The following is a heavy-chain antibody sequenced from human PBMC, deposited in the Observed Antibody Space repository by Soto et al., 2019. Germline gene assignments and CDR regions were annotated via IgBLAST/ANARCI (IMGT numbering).Heavy chain of an antibody. CDR2: IIPIFGTA. J-gene: IGHJ6*02. D-gene: IGHD3-22*01. V-gene: IGHV1-69*12. Sequence: QVQLVQSGAEVKKPGSSVKVSCKASGGTFSSYAISWVRQAPGQGLEWMGGIIPIFGTANYAQKFQGRVTITADESTSTAYMELSSLRSEDTAVYYCARDKLDDSSGFSAGYYYGMDVWGQGTTVTVSS. CDR3: ARDKLDDSSGFSAGYYYGMDV. CDR1: GGTFSSYA.